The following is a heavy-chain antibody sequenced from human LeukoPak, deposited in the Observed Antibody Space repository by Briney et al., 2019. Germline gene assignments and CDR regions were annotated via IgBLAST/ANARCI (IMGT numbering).Heavy chain of an antibody. CDR2: IIPMLATA. Sequence: GASVKVSCKASGGTFYNYAITWVRQAPGQGLEWMGGIIPMLATANYALKFQGRVTITADESTTTAYMELSSLRSDDTAVYYCATVSSWEQQLPLDFWGQGTAVTVSS. V-gene: IGHV1-69*01. D-gene: IGHD6-13*01. CDR1: GGTFYNYA. J-gene: IGHJ4*02. CDR3: ATVSSWEQQLPLDF.